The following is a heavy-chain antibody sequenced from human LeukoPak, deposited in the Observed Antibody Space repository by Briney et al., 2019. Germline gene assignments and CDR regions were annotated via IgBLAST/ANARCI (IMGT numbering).Heavy chain of an antibody. V-gene: IGHV1-69*06. D-gene: IGHD3-9*01. CDR1: GGTFSSYA. Sequence: GSSVKVSCKASGGTFSSYAISWVRQAPGRGLEWMGGIIPIFGTANYAQKFQGRVTITADKSTSTAYMELSSLRSEDTAVYYCAREGYYDILTGYQYYFDYWGQGTLVTVSS. CDR3: AREGYYDILTGYQYYFDY. J-gene: IGHJ4*02. CDR2: IIPIFGTA.